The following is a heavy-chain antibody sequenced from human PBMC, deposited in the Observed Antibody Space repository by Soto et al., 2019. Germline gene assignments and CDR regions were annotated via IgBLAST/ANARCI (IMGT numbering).Heavy chain of an antibody. CDR3: ARARYSSRHNWFDP. D-gene: IGHD6-13*01. CDR1: GYTFTSYD. Sequence: QVQLVQSGAEVKTPGASVKVSCKASGYTFTSYDINWVRQATGQGLEWMGWMNPNSGNTGYAQKFRGRVTMTRNTSISTAYMELSSLRSEDTAVYYCARARYSSRHNWFDPWGQGTLVTVSS. J-gene: IGHJ5*02. V-gene: IGHV1-8*01. CDR2: MNPNSGNT.